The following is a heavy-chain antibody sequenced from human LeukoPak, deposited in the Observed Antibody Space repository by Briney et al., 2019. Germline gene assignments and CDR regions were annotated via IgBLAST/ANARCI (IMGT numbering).Heavy chain of an antibody. D-gene: IGHD7-27*01. J-gene: IGHJ4*02. V-gene: IGHV3-30*04. Sequence: GGSLRLSCAASGFTFSNFAMHWVRQAPGKGLEWVAMMSYDGSNKYTDSVKGRFTISRDHSKNMVDLYMSNLKIEDTAVYYCARDSWGFDFWGQGTLVTVSS. CDR1: GFTFSNFA. CDR3: ARDSWGFDF. CDR2: MSYDGSNK.